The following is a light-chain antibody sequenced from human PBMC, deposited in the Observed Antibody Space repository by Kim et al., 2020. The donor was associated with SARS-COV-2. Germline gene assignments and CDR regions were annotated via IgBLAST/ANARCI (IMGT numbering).Light chain of an antibody. CDR2: WGS. Sequence: PASVSCRSSQSLLHRNGYNYVDWYLQRPGQSPQLLIYWGSKRASGVPGRFSGSGSGTDFTLQITRVEVEDVGVYYCMQALETPATFGQGTRLEIK. CDR3: MQALETPAT. J-gene: IGKJ5*01. CDR1: QSLLHRNGYNY. V-gene: IGKV2-28*01.